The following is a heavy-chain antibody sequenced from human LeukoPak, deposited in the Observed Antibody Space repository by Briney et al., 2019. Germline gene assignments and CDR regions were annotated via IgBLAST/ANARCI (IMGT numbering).Heavy chain of an antibody. J-gene: IGHJ1*01. V-gene: IGHV3-30*18. CDR1: GFTFSSYG. CDR3: AKDPGDYRPYFQH. D-gene: IGHD4-17*01. CDR2: ISYDGSNK. Sequence: GGSLRLSCAASGFTFSSYGMHWVRQAPGKGLEWVAVISYDGSNKYYADSVKGRFTISRDNSKNTLYLQMNSLRAEDTAVYYCAKDPGDYRPYFQHWGQGTLVTVSS.